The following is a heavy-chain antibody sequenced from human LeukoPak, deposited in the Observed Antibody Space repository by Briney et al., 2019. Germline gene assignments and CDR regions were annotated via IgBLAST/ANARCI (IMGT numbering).Heavy chain of an antibody. D-gene: IGHD6-13*01. V-gene: IGHV4-61*02. CDR2: IYTSGTT. Sequence: SQTLSLXCTVSGGSISSGSYYWSWIRQPAGKGLEWIGRIYTSGTTNYNPSLKSRVTISVDTSKNQFSLKLSSVTAADTAVYYCARDQMLVIAAANFFDYYYMDVWGKGTTVTVSS. CDR1: GGSISSGSYY. CDR3: ARDQMLVIAAANFFDYYYMDV. J-gene: IGHJ6*03.